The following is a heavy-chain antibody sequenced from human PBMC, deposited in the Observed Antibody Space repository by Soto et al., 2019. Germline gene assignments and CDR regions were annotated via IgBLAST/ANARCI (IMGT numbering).Heavy chain of an antibody. J-gene: IGHJ6*02. CDR3: ARDSTSWFPYYGIDV. CDR1: GGTFSRYH. D-gene: IGHD6-13*01. V-gene: IGHV1-69*06. Sequence: VKVSCKASGGTFSRYHFIWVREVPGQGLEWLGGIIPVSGTANYALKFQGRVTISVDRVASIGYMELTSLTSDDTAVYYCARDSTSWFPYYGIDVWGQGTTVTVSS. CDR2: IIPVSGTA.